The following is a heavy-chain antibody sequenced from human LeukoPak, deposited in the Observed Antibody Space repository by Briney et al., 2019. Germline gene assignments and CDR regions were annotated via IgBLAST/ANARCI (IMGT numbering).Heavy chain of an antibody. V-gene: IGHV4-39*01. CDR2: IYYSGYT. CDR3: AKHYMGSYDNRGLDY. Sequence: SETLSLTCAVYGGSFSSYYWGWIRQPPGKGLEWIGSIYYSGYTYYNASVESRVTISVDTSKNQFSLKLSSVTAADTAVYYCAKHYMGSYDNRGLDYWGQGTLVTVSS. J-gene: IGHJ4*02. D-gene: IGHD3-10*01. CDR1: GGSFSSYY.